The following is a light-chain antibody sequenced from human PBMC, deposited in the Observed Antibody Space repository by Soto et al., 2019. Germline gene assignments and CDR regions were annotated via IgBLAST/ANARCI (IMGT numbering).Light chain of an antibody. CDR1: SGDVGGYNF. J-gene: IGLJ2*01. CDR3: SSYTSYSTVV. V-gene: IGLV2-14*01. Sequence: QSALTQPASVSGSPGQSITISCSGASGDVGGYNFVSWYQQHSGKGPKLLIYEVNNRPSGISNRFSGSKSGNTASLTISGLQAEDEADYYCSSYTSYSTVVFGGGTKVTVL. CDR2: EVN.